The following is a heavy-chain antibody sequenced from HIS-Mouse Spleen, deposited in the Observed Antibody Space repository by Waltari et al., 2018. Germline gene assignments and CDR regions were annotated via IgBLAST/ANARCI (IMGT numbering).Heavy chain of an antibody. CDR2: LYRGGSP. J-gene: IGHJ6*02. CDR3: ARDTVIAARSYGMDV. CDR1: GFTVSSNY. V-gene: IGHV3-53*01. Sequence: EVQLVESGGGLIQPGGSLRLSCAASGFTVSSNYMSWVRQAPGKGLAWGSVLYRGGSPYYAGFVKGRFPIPRDNCKNTLDLKMNSLRAEDTAVYYCARDTVIAARSYGMDVWGQGTTVTVSS. D-gene: IGHD6-6*01.